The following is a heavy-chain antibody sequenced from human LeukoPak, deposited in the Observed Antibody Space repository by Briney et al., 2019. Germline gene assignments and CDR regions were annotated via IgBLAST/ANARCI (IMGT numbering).Heavy chain of an antibody. CDR3: ARAASGYSSSWYGEPIDY. CDR1: GGSISSGDYY. D-gene: IGHD6-13*01. V-gene: IGHV4-30-4*01. Sequence: SGTLSLTCTVSGGSISSGDYYWSWIRQPPGKGLEWIGYIYHSGSTYYNPSLKSRVTISVDRSKNQFSLKLSSVTAADTAVYYCARAASGYSSSWYGEPIDYWGQGTLVTVSS. J-gene: IGHJ4*02. CDR2: IYHSGST.